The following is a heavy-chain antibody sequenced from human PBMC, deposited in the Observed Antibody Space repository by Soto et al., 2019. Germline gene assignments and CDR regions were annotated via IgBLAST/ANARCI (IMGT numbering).Heavy chain of an antibody. CDR2: IYYSGGT. CDR1: GGSITSGGYY. Sequence: QVQLQESGPGLVKPSQTLSLTCTVSGGSITSGGYYWSWIRQHPGKGLEWIGYIYYSGGTYYNPSLKRRGTISVATSKNQFSLKLSSVTAADTAVYFCARASSGYGHFDYWGQGTLVTVSS. D-gene: IGHD3-22*01. CDR3: ARASSGYGHFDY. V-gene: IGHV4-31*03. J-gene: IGHJ4*02.